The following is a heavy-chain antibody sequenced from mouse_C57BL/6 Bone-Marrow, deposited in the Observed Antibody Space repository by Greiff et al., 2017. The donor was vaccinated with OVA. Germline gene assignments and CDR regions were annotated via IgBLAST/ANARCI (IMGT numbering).Heavy chain of an antibody. Sequence: EVKLVESGGGLVKPGGSLKLSCAASGFTFSSYTMSWVRQTPEKRLEWVATISGGGGNTYYPDSVKGRFTISRDNAKNTLYLQMSSLRSEDTALYYCARAGYSYAMDYWGQGTSVTVSS. CDR1: GFTFSSYT. V-gene: IGHV5-9*01. J-gene: IGHJ4*01. CDR3: ARAGYSYAMDY. CDR2: ISGGGGNT.